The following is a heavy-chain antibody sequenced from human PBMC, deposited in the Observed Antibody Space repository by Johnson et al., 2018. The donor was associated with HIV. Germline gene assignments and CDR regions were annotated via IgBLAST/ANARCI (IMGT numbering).Heavy chain of an antibody. CDR2: INWNGGSA. D-gene: IGHD3-16*01. Sequence: VQLVESGGGVVRPGGSLRLSCAASGFTFDDYDMTWVRQGPGKGLEWVSGINWNGGSAGYAESVKGRFTISRDNAKRSLYLEMNSLRAEDTAVFYCARGALGDWVDAFDIWGQGTMVTVSS. J-gene: IGHJ3*02. CDR3: ARGALGDWVDAFDI. V-gene: IGHV3-20*04. CDR1: GFTFDDYD.